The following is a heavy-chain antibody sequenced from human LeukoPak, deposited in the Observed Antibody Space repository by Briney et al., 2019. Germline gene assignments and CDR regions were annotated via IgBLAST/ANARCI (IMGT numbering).Heavy chain of an antibody. CDR3: ARAGDYCSGGSCYSPYSSGINHPPSYYYYYGMDV. V-gene: IGHV1-3*01. CDR2: INAGNGNT. CDR1: GYTFTSYA. D-gene: IGHD2-15*01. J-gene: IGHJ6*02. Sequence: ASVTVSCKASGYTFTSYAMHWVRQAPGQRLEWMGWINAGNGNTKYSQKFQGRVTMTRDTSTSTVYMELSSLRSEDTAVYYCARAGDYCSGGSCYSPYSSGINHPPSYYYYYGMDVWGQGTTVTVSS.